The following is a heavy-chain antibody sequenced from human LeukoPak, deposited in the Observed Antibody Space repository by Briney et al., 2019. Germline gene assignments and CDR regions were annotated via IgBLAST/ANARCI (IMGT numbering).Heavy chain of an antibody. CDR1: GYTFTGYY. J-gene: IGHJ4*02. CDR2: INPNSGGT. CDR3: ARDDGSGTSGFDY. V-gene: IGHV1-2*04. D-gene: IGHD3-10*01. Sequence: ASVTVSCKASGYTFTGYYMHWLRQAPAPGLEWMGWINPNSGGTNYAQKFQGWVTMTRDTSISTAYMELSRLRSDATAVYYCARDDGSGTSGFDYWGQGTLVTVSS.